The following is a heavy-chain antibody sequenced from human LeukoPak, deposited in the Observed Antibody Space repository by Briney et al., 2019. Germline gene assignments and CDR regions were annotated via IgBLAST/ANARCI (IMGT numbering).Heavy chain of an antibody. CDR3: ARDLQGLDCFDY. CDR2: ISYDGSNK. Sequence: GGSLRLSCAASGFTFSSYGMHWVRQAPGKGLEWVAVISYDGSNKYYADSVKGRFTISRDNSKNTLYLQMNSLRAEDTAVYYCARDLQGLDCFDYWGQGTLVTVSS. V-gene: IGHV3-30*03. D-gene: IGHD4-11*01. CDR1: GFTFSSYG. J-gene: IGHJ4*02.